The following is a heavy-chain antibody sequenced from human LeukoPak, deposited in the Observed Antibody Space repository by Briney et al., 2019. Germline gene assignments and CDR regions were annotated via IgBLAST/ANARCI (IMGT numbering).Heavy chain of an antibody. CDR1: GGSFSGYY. J-gene: IGHJ4*02. CDR3: ARGDNSGWRNVYYFDY. V-gene: IGHV4-34*01. CDR2: INHSGST. Sequence: SETLSLTCAVYGGSFSGYYWSWIRQPPGKGLEWIGEINHSGSTNYNPSLKSRVTISVDTSKNQFSLKLSSVTAADTAVYYCARGDNSGWRNVYYFDYWGQGTLVTVSS. D-gene: IGHD6-19*01.